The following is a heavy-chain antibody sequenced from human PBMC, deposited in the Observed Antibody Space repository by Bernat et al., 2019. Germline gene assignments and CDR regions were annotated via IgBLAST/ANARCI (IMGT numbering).Heavy chain of an antibody. CDR3: ARHGESYYDFWSGYPEHYFDY. V-gene: IGHV4-39*01. CDR1: GGSTSSSSYY. CDR2: IYYSGST. D-gene: IGHD3-3*01. Sequence: QLQLQESGPGLVKPSETLSLTCTLSGGSTSSSSYYSGCIRQPPGKGLEWIGCIYYSGSTYYNPSLKSRVTISVDTTKNKFALKLSSVTAADTAVYYCARHGESYYDFWSGYPEHYFDYWGQGTLVTVSS. J-gene: IGHJ4*02.